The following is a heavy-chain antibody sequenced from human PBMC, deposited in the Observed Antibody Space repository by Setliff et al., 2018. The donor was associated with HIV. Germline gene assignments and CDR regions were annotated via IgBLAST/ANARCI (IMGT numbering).Heavy chain of an antibody. V-gene: IGHV1-2*02. CDR3: ARDGGGPGDYYYYYMDV. CDR1: GYTFTDYY. Sequence: ASVKVSCKASGYTFTDYYRHWVRQAPGQGLEWMGWINPKSGGTNSALKFQGRVTMTRDTSISTAYMELSRLRSDDTAVDYCARDGGGPGDYYYYYMDVWAKGTTVTVSS. D-gene: IGHD3-16*01. J-gene: IGHJ6*03. CDR2: INPKSGGT.